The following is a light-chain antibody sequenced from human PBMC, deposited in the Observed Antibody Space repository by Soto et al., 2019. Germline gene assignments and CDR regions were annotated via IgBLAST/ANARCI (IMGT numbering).Light chain of an antibody. Sequence: QSVLTLPPSVSGAPGQRVTISCTGSSSNIGAGYDVHWYQQLPRTAPKLLIYSNSNRPSGVPDRFSGSKSGTSASLAITGLQAEDEADYYCQSYDSSLSGSRVFGGGTKLTVL. CDR3: QSYDSSLSGSRV. J-gene: IGLJ2*01. V-gene: IGLV1-40*01. CDR1: SSNIGAGYD. CDR2: SNS.